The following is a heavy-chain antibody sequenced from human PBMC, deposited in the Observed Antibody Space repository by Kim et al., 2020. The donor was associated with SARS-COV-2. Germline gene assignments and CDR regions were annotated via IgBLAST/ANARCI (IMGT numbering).Heavy chain of an antibody. CDR1: GYTFTNYG. CDR3: ATNRYCSVAGCYQNWFDP. D-gene: IGHD2-15*01. V-gene: IGHV1-18*01. J-gene: IGHJ5*02. Sequence: ASVKVSCKASGYTFTNYGISWVRQAPGQGLEWMGWISAYNGNTNYAQNLQGRVTMTTDTSTNTTYMELRSLRSDDTAVYYCATNRYCSVAGCYQNWFDPWGQGTLVTVSS. CDR2: ISAYNGNT.